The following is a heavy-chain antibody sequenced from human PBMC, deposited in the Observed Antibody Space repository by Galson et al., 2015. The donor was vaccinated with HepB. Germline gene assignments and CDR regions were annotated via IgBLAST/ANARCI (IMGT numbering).Heavy chain of an antibody. CDR3: VRPHQGWGTTDY. CDR2: ISSSSSTI. CDR1: GFAFSTYD. V-gene: IGHV3-48*03. D-gene: IGHD3-16*01. J-gene: IGHJ4*02. Sequence: SLRLSCAVSGFAFSTYDMNWVRQAPGKGLEWISYISSSSSTIYYAASVKGRFTISRDNAKNSLDLQMNSLRAEDTAVYFCVRPHQGWGTTDYWGQGTLVTVSS.